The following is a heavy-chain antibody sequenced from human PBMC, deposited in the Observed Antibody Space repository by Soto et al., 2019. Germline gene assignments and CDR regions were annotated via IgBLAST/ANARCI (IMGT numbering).Heavy chain of an antibody. V-gene: IGHV3-73*01. D-gene: IGHD6-6*01. Sequence: GGSLRLSCAASGFTFSGSAMHWVRQASGKGLKWVGRIRSKANSYATAYAASVKGRFTISRDDSKNTAYLQMNSLKTEDTAVYYCTRYSSSSGSDYWGPGTLVTVSS. CDR3: TRYSSSSGSDY. CDR2: IRSKANSYAT. J-gene: IGHJ4*02. CDR1: GFTFSGSA.